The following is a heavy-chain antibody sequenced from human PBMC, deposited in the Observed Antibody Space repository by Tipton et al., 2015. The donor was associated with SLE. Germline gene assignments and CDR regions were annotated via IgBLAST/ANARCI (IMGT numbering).Heavy chain of an antibody. Sequence: TLSLTCSVSNGSMSSYYWSWIRQPPGKGLEWIGYIYYSGSTNYNPSLKSRVTISVDTSKNQFSLKLSSMTAADTSVYYCARRGDYRSSWYVASYYYMDVWGKGTTVTVSS. V-gene: IGHV4-59*12. J-gene: IGHJ6*03. CDR2: IYYSGST. D-gene: IGHD6-13*01. CDR1: NGSMSSYY. CDR3: ARRGDYRSSWYVASYYYMDV.